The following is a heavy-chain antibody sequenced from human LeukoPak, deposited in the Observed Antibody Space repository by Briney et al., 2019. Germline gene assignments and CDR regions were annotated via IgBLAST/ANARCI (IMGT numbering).Heavy chain of an antibody. CDR3: TRGLEDPLQFDS. CDR2: IRTKALRETT. J-gene: IGHJ4*02. CDR1: GFTFGDYV. Sequence: PGGSLRLSCTGSGFTFGDYVLNWVRQAPGKGLEWVGFIRTKALRETTQYAASVRGRFIISRDDSKSIAYLQMNSLKTEDTAVYYCTRGLEDPLQFDSWGQGTLVTVPS. D-gene: IGHD4-11*01. V-gene: IGHV3-49*04.